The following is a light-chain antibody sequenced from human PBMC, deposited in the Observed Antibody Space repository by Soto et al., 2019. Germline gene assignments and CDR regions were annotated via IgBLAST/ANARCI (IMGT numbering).Light chain of an antibody. CDR1: SSDVGGYNY. CDR3: SSYTSSNTLSV. J-gene: IGLJ1*01. Sequence: QSVLTQPASVSGSPGQSITISCTGISSDVGGYNYVSWYQQHPGKAPKLMIYEVSNRPSGVSNRFSGSKSGNTASLTISGLQAEDEADYYCSSYTSSNTLSVFGPGTKLTVL. V-gene: IGLV2-14*01. CDR2: EVS.